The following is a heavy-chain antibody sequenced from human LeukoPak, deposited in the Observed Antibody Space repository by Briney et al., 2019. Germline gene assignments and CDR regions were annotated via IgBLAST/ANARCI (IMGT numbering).Heavy chain of an antibody. Sequence: SETLSLTCTVSGGSISSSSYYWGWIRQPPGKGLEWIGSIYHSGSTYYNPSLKSRVTISVDTSKNQFSLKLSSVTAADTAVYYCARKYGSGSYYNVGTFDYWGQGTLVTVSS. V-gene: IGHV4-39*07. J-gene: IGHJ4*02. CDR2: IYHSGST. CDR3: ARKYGSGSYYNVGTFDY. CDR1: GGSISSSSYY. D-gene: IGHD3-10*01.